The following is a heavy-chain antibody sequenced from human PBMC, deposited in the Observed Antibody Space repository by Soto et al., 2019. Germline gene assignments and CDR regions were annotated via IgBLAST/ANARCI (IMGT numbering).Heavy chain of an antibody. Sequence: PSETLSLTCTVSGGSISSGGYYWSWIRQHPGRGLEWIGYIYYHGNTYYNPSLKSRVTVSADTSKDQLSLKLTSVTAADTAVYYCARHDGFSSGWIFDYWGHGTLVTVSS. CDR1: GGSISSGGYY. V-gene: IGHV4-39*01. CDR2: IYYHGNT. J-gene: IGHJ4*01. D-gene: IGHD6-19*01. CDR3: ARHDGFSSGWIFDY.